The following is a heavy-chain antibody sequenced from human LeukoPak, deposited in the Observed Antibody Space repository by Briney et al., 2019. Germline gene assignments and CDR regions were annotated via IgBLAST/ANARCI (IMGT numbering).Heavy chain of an antibody. J-gene: IGHJ4*02. CDR2: IYSDGST. CDR3: ARERGRGRDSPWFDY. V-gene: IGHV3-53*01. Sequence: GGSLRLSCAASGLIVSGDFMSWVRQAPGKGLEWVSVIYSDGSTYYADSLKGRFTISRDNSKNTLDLQMTGLRAEDTAVYYCARERGRGRDSPWFDYWGQRTLVTVSS. D-gene: IGHD1-26*01. CDR1: GLIVSGDF.